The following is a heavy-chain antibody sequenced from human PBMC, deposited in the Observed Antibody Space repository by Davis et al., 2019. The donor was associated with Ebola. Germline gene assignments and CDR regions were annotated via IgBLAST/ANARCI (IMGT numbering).Heavy chain of an antibody. Sequence: SETLSLTCSVSDGSSNTYYSFNTYYWSWIRQPPGRGLEWLGYIYYRGDAKYNSSLQSRITLSVDSSKKQFSLQLRSVTAAETAIYYCARVGDGFDVWGQGAMVTISS. CDR1: DGSSNTYYSFNTYY. J-gene: IGHJ3*01. D-gene: IGHD1-26*01. V-gene: IGHV4-61*01. CDR2: IYYRGDA. CDR3: ARVGDGFDV.